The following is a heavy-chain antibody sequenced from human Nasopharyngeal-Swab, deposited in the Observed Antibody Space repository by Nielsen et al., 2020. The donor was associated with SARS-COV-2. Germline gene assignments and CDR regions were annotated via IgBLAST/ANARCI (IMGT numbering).Heavy chain of an antibody. D-gene: IGHD1-26*01. CDR1: GVTFSSYS. CDR2: ISSSSSYI. Sequence: GGSLRLSCAASGVTFSSYSMNWVRQAPGEGLEWVSYISSSSSYIYYADSVKGRFPISRDNAKNSLYLQMNSLRAEDTAVYYCARDPVSGGSYPSYYYYGMDVWGQGTTVTVAS. J-gene: IGHJ6*02. V-gene: IGHV3-21*01. CDR3: ARDPVSGGSYPSYYYYGMDV.